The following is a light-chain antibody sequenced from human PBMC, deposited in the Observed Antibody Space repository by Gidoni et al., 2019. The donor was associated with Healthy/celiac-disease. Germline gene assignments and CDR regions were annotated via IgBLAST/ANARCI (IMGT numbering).Light chain of an antibody. CDR3: QQSYSTLIT. Sequence: DIQMNQSPSALSASVGDRVTITCRASQSISSYLNWYQQTPGKAPKLLIYAASSLHSGVPSRFSGSGSGTDFTLTISSLQPEDFATYYCQQSYSTLITFGQGTRLEIK. CDR1: QSISSY. J-gene: IGKJ5*01. V-gene: IGKV1-39*01. CDR2: AAS.